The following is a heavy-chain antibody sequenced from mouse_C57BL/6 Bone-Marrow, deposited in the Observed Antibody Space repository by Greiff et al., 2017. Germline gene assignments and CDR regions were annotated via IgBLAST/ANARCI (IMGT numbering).Heavy chain of an antibody. CDR1: GYTFTDYY. J-gene: IGHJ2*01. CDR2: INPYNGGT. V-gene: IGHV1-19*01. CDR3: AVPIYYYGGSYPYYFDY. D-gene: IGHD1-1*01. Sequence: EVQLQQSGPVLVKPGASVKMSCKASGYTFTDYYMNWVKQSHGKSLEWIGVINPYNGGTSYNQKFKGKATLTVDKSSSTAYMELNSLTSEDSAVXYCAVPIYYYGGSYPYYFDYWGQGTTLTVSS.